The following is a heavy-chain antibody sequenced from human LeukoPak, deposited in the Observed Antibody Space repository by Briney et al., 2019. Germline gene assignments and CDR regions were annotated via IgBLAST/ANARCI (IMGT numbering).Heavy chain of an antibody. CDR3: ARVLGVPAAILGWFDP. Sequence: GRSLRLSCAASGFTFSSYSMNWVRQAPGKGLEWVSSISSSSSYIYYADSVKGRFTISRDNAKNSLYLQMNSLRAEDTAVYYCARVLGVPAAILGWFDPWGQGTLVTVSS. J-gene: IGHJ5*02. V-gene: IGHV3-21*01. D-gene: IGHD2-2*02. CDR1: GFTFSSYS. CDR2: ISSSSSYI.